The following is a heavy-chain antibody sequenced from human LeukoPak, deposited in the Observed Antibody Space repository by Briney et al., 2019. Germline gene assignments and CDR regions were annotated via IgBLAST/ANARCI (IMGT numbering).Heavy chain of an antibody. CDR1: GGTFSSYA. Sequence: GASVKVSCKASGGTFSSYAIIWVRQAPGQGLEWMGGIIPIFGTANYAQKFQGRVTITTDESTSTAYMELSSLRSEDTAVYYCAREGQLVRGFDYWGQGTLVTVSS. V-gene: IGHV1-69*05. CDR3: AREGQLVRGFDY. CDR2: IIPIFGTA. J-gene: IGHJ4*02. D-gene: IGHD6-13*01.